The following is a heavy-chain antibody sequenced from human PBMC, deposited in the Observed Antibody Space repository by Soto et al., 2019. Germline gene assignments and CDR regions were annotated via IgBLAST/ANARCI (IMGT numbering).Heavy chain of an antibody. Sequence: GGSLRLSCAASGFTFSSYSMKWVRQAPGKGLEWVSHISSSSTGMYYADSVKGRFIVSRDNAKNSLYLQMNNLRDEDTAVHYCTRAGRGAVVVGDLGYFYYGMDVWGQGTTVTVSS. V-gene: IGHV3-48*02. J-gene: IGHJ6*02. CDR1: GFTFSSYS. CDR3: TRAGRGAVVVGDLGYFYYGMDV. CDR2: ISSSSTGM. D-gene: IGHD2-15*01.